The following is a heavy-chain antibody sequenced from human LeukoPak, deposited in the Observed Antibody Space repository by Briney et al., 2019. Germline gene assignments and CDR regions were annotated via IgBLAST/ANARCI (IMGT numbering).Heavy chain of an antibody. Sequence: SETLSLTCTVSGGPISSYYWSWIRQPPGKGLEWIGYIYYSGSTNYNPSLKSRVTISVDTSKNQFSLKLSSVTAADTAVYYCASLDYGGNSDAFDIWGQGTMVTVSS. CDR2: IYYSGST. CDR1: GGPISSYY. CDR3: ASLDYGGNSDAFDI. V-gene: IGHV4-59*01. D-gene: IGHD4-23*01. J-gene: IGHJ3*02.